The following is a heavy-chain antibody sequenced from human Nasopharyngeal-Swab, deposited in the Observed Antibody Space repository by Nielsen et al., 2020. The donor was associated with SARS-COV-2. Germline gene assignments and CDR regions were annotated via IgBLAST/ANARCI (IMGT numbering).Heavy chain of an antibody. CDR1: GFTFSSYG. J-gene: IGHJ4*02. CDR2: IWYDGSNK. D-gene: IGHD6-19*01. CDR3: ARGVEDSSGWIDYFDY. Sequence: GESLKISCAASGFTFSSYGMHWVRQAPGQGLEWVAVIWYDGSNKYYADSVKGRFTISRDDSKNTLYLQMNSLRAEDTAVYYCARGVEDSSGWIDYFDYWGQGTLVTVSS. V-gene: IGHV3-33*01.